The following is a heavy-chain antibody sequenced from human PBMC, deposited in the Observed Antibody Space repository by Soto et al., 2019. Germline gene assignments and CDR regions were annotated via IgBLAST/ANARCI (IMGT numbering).Heavy chain of an antibody. V-gene: IGHV3-9*01. CDR3: ERDPSVTAIGRADH. CDR1: GFTFDDHG. CDR2: INWNSAVI. J-gene: IGHJ4*02. D-gene: IGHD5-18*01. Sequence: GGSLGLCCVVSGFTFDDHGMHWVRQATGGGLEWVSGINWNSAVIGYADSVKGRFTISRDNAKNALYLQMTSLRSEDTALYYCERDPSVTAIGRADHWGQGTLVTVSS.